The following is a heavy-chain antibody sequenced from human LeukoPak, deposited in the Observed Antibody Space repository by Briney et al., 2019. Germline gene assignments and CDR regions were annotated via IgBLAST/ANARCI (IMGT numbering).Heavy chain of an antibody. D-gene: IGHD3-22*01. J-gene: IGHJ4*02. CDR2: ISAYNDNT. CDR1: GYTFSSYG. V-gene: IGHV1-18*01. CDR3: ISYYCDSTGFYYGDRAGDHY. Sequence: ASVKVSCKASGYTFSSYGISWVRQAPGQGLEWMGWISAYNDNTNYAQKFQGRVTMTADSSTDTAYMELRSLRSDDTAVYYCISYYCDSTGFYYGDRAGDHYWGQGSLVTVSS.